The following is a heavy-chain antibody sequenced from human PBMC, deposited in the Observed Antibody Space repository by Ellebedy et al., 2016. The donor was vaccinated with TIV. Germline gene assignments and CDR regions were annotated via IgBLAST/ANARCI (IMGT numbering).Heavy chain of an antibody. D-gene: IGHD3-16*01. CDR3: AKGLGPYATAPDY. V-gene: IGHV3-23*01. J-gene: IGHJ4*02. Sequence: GESLRISCAASGFTFGNYAMSWVRQAPGKGLEWVSGISDDGFSTYNAASVKGRFTISRDNSKNTLYLQMDSLRVDDTAMYYCAKGLGPYATAPDYWGQGTLVTVSS. CDR2: ISDDGFST. CDR1: GFTFGNYA.